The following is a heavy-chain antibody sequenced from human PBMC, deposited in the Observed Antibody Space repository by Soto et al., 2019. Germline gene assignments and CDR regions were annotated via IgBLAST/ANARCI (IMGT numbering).Heavy chain of an antibody. CDR2: IWYDGSNK. CDR3: ARDRRXYYDSSGLYYYYYGMDV. CDR1: GFTFSSYG. V-gene: IGHV3-33*01. Sequence: PGGSLRLSCAASGFTFSSYGMHWVRQAPGKGLEWVAVIWYDGSNKYYADSVKGRFTISRDNSKNTLYLQMNSLRAEDTAVYYCARDRRXYYDSSGLYYYYYGMDVWGQGTTVTVSS. D-gene: IGHD3-22*01. J-gene: IGHJ6*02.